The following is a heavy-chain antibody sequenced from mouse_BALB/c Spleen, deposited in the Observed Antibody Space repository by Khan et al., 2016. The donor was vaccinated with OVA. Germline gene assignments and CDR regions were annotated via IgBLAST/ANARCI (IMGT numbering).Heavy chain of an antibody. V-gene: IGHV3-2*02. J-gene: IGHJ3*01. CDR1: GYSITSEYA. D-gene: IGHD2-4*01. CDR2: INYSGKT. Sequence: VQLKESGPGLVKPSQSLSLTCTVTGYSITSEYAWNWIRQFPENKLEWMGYINYSGKTRFNPSIKSRTSITRDTSKKQFFLQLNSVTTEDTATYYCARKDYYDYDPFPYWGQGTLVTVSA. CDR3: ARKDYYDYDPFPY.